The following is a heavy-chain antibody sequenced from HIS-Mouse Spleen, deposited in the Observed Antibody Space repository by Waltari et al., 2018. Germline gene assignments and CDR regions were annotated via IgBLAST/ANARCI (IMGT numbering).Heavy chain of an antibody. CDR3: AREIPYSSSWYDWYFDL. CDR1: GGSISSSSYY. J-gene: IGHJ2*01. V-gene: IGHV4-39*07. D-gene: IGHD6-13*01. CDR2: IYYSGST. Sequence: QLQLQESGPGLVKPSETLSLTCPVSGGSISSSSYYRGRIRQPPGKGLEWIGSIYYSGSTYYNPSLKSRVTISVDTSKNQFSLKLSSVTAADTAVYYCAREIPYSSSWYDWYFDLWGRGTLVTVSS.